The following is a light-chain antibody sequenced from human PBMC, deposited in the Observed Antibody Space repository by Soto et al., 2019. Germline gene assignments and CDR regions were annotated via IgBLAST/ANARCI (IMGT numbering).Light chain of an antibody. J-gene: IGKJ1*01. Sequence: IVLAHSPHTLAFSPGGIATLSFRASQSVSSNYLAWYQQKPGQAPRLLIYGASNRATGIPGRFSGSGSGTDFIFTISRLEPEDFAVYYCQQYGIASWTFGQGTKVDIK. CDR1: QSVSSNY. CDR3: QQYGIASWT. V-gene: IGKV3-20*01. CDR2: GAS.